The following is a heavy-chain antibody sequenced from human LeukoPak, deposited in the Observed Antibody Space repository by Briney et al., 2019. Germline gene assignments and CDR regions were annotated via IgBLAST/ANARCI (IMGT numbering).Heavy chain of an antibody. CDR2: ISSSSSYI. D-gene: IGHD3-10*01. Sequence: PGGSLRLSCAASGFTFSSYSMNWVRQAPGKGLEWVSSISSSSSYIYYADSVKGRFTISRDNAKNSPYLKLSSLRAEDTAVYYCARVWFGELSHWFDPWGQGTLVTVSS. CDR1: GFTFSSYS. CDR3: ARVWFGELSHWFDP. V-gene: IGHV3-21*01. J-gene: IGHJ5*02.